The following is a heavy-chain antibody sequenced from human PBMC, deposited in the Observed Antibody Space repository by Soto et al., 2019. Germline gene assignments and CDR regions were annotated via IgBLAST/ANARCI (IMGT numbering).Heavy chain of an antibody. D-gene: IGHD5-18*01. CDR2: TYYSGTT. Sequence: SETLSLTCTVSGGSISSGGYYWYWIRQHSGKGLEWIGFTYYSGTTYYNTSLKSRVTISVDTSKNQFSLKLRSVTAADTAVYYCASRDVDTTMVGRDYWGQGTLVTVSS. V-gene: IGHV4-31*03. CDR1: GGSISSGGYY. CDR3: ASRDVDTTMVGRDY. J-gene: IGHJ4*02.